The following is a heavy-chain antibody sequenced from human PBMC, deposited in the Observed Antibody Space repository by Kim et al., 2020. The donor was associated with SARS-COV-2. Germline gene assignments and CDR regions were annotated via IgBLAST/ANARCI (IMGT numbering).Heavy chain of an antibody. CDR1: GGSFSGYY. CDR2: INHSGST. J-gene: IGHJ4*02. Sequence: SETLSLTCAVYGGSFSGYYWSWIRQPPGKGLEWIGEINHSGSTNYNPSLKSRVTISVATSKNQFSLKLSSVTAADTAVYYCARGVYGSGSYYSYWGQGTLVTVSS. V-gene: IGHV4-34*01. D-gene: IGHD3-10*01. CDR3: ARGVYGSGSYYSY.